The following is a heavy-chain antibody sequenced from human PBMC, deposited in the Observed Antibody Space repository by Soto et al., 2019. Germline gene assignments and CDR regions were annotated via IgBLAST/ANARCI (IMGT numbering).Heavy chain of an antibody. CDR3: ARAGDSSGYYYVFDY. V-gene: IGHV4-38-2*01. CDR2: IYHSGST. CDR1: GFSISSPYY. D-gene: IGHD3-22*01. Sequence: PSETLSLTCAVSGFSISSPYYWGWIRQPPGKGLEWIGTIYHSGSTYYNPSLKSRVTISVDTSENQLSLKLNSVTAADTAVYFCARAGDSSGYYYVFDYWGQGTLVTVSS. J-gene: IGHJ4*02.